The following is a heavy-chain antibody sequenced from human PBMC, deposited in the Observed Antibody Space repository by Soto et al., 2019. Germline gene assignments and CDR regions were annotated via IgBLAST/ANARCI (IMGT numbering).Heavy chain of an antibody. Sequence: SETLSLTCAVSGYSISSGYYWGWIRQPPGKGLEWIGSIYHSGSTYYNPSLKSRVTISVDTSKNQFSLKLSSVTAADTAVYYCARGSPEDYYDSSGPRFDPWGQGTLVTVSS. D-gene: IGHD3-22*01. CDR2: IYHSGST. J-gene: IGHJ5*02. V-gene: IGHV4-38-2*01. CDR1: GYSISSGYY. CDR3: ARGSPEDYYDSSGPRFDP.